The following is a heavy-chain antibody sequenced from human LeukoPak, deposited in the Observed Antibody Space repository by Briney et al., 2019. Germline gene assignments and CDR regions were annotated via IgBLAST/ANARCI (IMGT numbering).Heavy chain of an antibody. V-gene: IGHV3-23*01. J-gene: IGHJ6*02. CDR1: GFTFSSYA. CDR3: ARPYSSGGYYYYGMDV. Sequence: GGSLRLSCAASGFTFSSYAMSWVRQAPGKGLEWVSAISGSGGSTYYADSVKGRFTISRDNSKNTLFLQMNSLRAEDTAVYYCARPYSSGGYYYYGMDVWGQGTTVTVSS. D-gene: IGHD6-19*01. CDR2: ISGSGGST.